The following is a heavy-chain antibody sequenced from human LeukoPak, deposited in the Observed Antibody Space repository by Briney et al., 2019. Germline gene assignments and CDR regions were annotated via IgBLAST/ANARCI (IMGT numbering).Heavy chain of an antibody. CDR2: IFYSGST. V-gene: IGHV4-39*01. CDR3: ARRGITYSSSFFAY. J-gene: IGHJ4*02. Sequence: SETLSLTCTVSGDSIGNSNYYWAWVRQPPGKGLEWLGSIFYSGSTYYNPSLKSRVTISVDTSKNQFSLNLRSVTAADAATYYCARRGITYSSSFFAYWGQGTLVTVSS. CDR1: GDSIGNSNYY. D-gene: IGHD6-13*01.